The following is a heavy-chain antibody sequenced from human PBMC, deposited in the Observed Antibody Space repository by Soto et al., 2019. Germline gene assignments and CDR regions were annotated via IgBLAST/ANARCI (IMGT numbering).Heavy chain of an antibody. V-gene: IGHV3-23*01. CDR3: AKDRHSSGWPYYFDY. CDR1: GFTFSSYA. D-gene: IGHD6-19*01. CDR2: LSGSGGST. Sequence: PGGSLRLSCAASGFTFSSYAMSWVRQAPGKGLEWVSALSGSGGSTYYADSVKGRFTITRDNSKNTLYLQMNSLRAEDTAVYYCAKDRHSSGWPYYFDYWGQGTLVTVSS. J-gene: IGHJ4*02.